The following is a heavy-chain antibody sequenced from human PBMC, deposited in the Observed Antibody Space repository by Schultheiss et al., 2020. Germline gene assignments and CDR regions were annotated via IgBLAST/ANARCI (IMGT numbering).Heavy chain of an antibody. J-gene: IGHJ4*02. CDR2: IWYDGSNK. CDR1: GFTFSSYG. V-gene: IGHV3-33*06. Sequence: GGSLRLSCLASGFTFSSYGMHWVRQAPGKGLEWVAVIWYDGSNKYYADSVKGRFTISRDNSKNTLYLQMNSLRAEDTAVYYCAKFPGYSYGYYFDYWGQGTLVTVSS. D-gene: IGHD5-18*01. CDR3: AKFPGYSYGYYFDY.